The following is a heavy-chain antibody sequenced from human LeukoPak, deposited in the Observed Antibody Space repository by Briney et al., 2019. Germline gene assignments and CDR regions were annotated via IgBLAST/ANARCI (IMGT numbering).Heavy chain of an antibody. V-gene: IGHV3-21*01. Sequence: GGSLRLSCAASGFTFSSYWMNWVRQAPGKGLEWVSSISSRSSYIYYADSVRGRFTISRDNAKNSLYLQMNSLRAEDTAVYYCTRGRQQLIWGQGILVTVSS. J-gene: IGHJ4*02. CDR1: GFTFSSYW. CDR2: ISSRSSYI. CDR3: TRGRQQLI. D-gene: IGHD6-13*01.